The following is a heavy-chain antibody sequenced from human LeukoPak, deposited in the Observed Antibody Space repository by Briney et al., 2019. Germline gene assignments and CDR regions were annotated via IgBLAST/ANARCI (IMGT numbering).Heavy chain of an antibody. CDR1: GYTFTSYA. V-gene: IGHV1-3*01. D-gene: IGHD3-10*01. Sequence: ASVKVSCKASGYTFTSYAMHWVRQAPGQRLEWMGWVNAGNGNTKYSQKFQGRVTITRDTSASTAYMELSSLRSEDTAVYYCARDLTRITMVRAGYFDYWGQGTLVTVSS. J-gene: IGHJ4*02. CDR2: VNAGNGNT. CDR3: ARDLTRITMVRAGYFDY.